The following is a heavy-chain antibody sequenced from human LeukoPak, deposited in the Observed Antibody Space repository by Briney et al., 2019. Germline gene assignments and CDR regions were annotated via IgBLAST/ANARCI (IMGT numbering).Heavy chain of an antibody. J-gene: IGHJ3*02. D-gene: IGHD2-15*01. V-gene: IGHV3-73*01. CDR2: IRSKANSYAT. CDR3: TRVYCSGGSCDAFDI. Sequence: GSLRLSCAASGFTFSGSAMHWVRQASGKGLEWVGRIRSKANSYATAYAASVRGRFTISRDDSKNTAYLQMNSLKTEDTALYYCTRVYCSGGSCDAFDIWGQGTMVTVSS. CDR1: GFTFSGSA.